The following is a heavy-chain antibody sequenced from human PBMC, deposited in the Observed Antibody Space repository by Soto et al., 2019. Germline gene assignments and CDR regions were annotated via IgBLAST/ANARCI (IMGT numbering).Heavy chain of an antibody. CDR3: ARDTAPYDFWSGYYTNNWFDP. V-gene: IGHV1-46*01. D-gene: IGHD3-3*01. Sequence: GASVKVSCKASGSTFTSYYMHWVRQAPGQGLEWMGIINPSGGSTSYAQKFQGRVTMTRDTSTSTVYMELSSLRSEDTAVYYCARDTAPYDFWSGYYTNNWFDPWGQGTLVTVSS. J-gene: IGHJ5*02. CDR2: INPSGGST. CDR1: GSTFTSYY.